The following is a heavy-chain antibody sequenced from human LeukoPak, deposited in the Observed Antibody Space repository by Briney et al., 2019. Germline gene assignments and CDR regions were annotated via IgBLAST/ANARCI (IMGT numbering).Heavy chain of an antibody. D-gene: IGHD1-26*01. CDR3: ARMYSGSYYFDY. Sequence: PSETLSLTCTVSGGPISSYYWSWIRQPPGKGLEWIGYIYYSGSTNYNPSLKSRVTISVDTSKNQFSLKLSSVTAADTAVYYCARMYSGSYYFDYWGQGTLVTVSS. CDR1: GGPISSYY. V-gene: IGHV4-59*01. CDR2: IYYSGST. J-gene: IGHJ4*02.